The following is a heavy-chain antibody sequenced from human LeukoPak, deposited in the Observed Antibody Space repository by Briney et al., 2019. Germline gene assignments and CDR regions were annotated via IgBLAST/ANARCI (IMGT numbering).Heavy chain of an antibody. CDR1: GFTFSSYS. D-gene: IGHD6-19*01. V-gene: IGHV3-21*01. CDR3: ARDSWQWLVGMQYYYYMDV. CDR2: ISSSSSYI. J-gene: IGHJ6*03. Sequence: GGSLRLSCAASGFTFSSYSMNWVRQAPGKGLEWVSSISSSSSYIYYADSVKGRFTISRDNAKNSVDLQMNSLRAEDTAVYYCARDSWQWLVGMQYYYYMDVWGKGTTVTISS.